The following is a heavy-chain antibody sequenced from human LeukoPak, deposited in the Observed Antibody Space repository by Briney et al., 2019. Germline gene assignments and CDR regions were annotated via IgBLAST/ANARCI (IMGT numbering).Heavy chain of an antibody. CDR2: ISGSRSTT. J-gene: IGHJ3*01. V-gene: IGHV3-11*04. Sequence: PGGSLRLSCEASGFILSDYYMGWIRQAPGKGLEWVSYISGSRSTTYYADSVKGRFTISRDNAKNSLYLQMDSLRAEDTALYYCARVYYNSLGYAFDVWGQGTMVSVTS. CDR1: GFILSDYY. D-gene: IGHD3-22*01. CDR3: ARVYYNSLGYAFDV.